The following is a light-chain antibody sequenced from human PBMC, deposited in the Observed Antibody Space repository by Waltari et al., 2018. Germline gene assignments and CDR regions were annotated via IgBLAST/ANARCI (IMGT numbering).Light chain of an antibody. CDR3: QKYGTLPAT. CDR2: GAS. Sequence: EIVLTQSPGTLSLSPGERHTLPCRASQSFSRWLAWYQQKPGQAPRLLIYGASSRATGIPDRFSGSGSGTDFSLTISRLEPEDFAVYYCQKYGTLPATFGQGTKVEIK. J-gene: IGKJ1*01. V-gene: IGKV3-20*01. CDR1: QSFSRW.